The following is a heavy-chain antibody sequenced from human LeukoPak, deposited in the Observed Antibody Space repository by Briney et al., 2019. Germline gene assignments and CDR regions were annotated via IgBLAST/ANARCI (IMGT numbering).Heavy chain of an antibody. V-gene: IGHV1-8*01. J-gene: IGHJ4*02. CDR3: ARGLFGGVIVKDY. D-gene: IGHD3-16*02. CDR1: EYTFTSYD. CDR2: MNPNSGNT. Sequence: GASVKVSCKASEYTFTSYDTNLVRQATGQGLEWMGWMNPNSGNTGYAQKFQGRVTMTRNTSISTAYMELSSLRSEDTAVYYCARGLFGGVIVKDYWGQGTLVTVSS.